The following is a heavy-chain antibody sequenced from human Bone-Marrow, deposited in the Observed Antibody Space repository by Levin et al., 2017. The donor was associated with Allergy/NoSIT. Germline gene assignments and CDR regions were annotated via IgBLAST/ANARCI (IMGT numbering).Heavy chain of an antibody. V-gene: IGHV4-4*07. J-gene: IGHJ4*02. CDR2: IFPSGTT. CDR3: ARIGIYRYFDY. D-gene: IGHD1-14*01. CDR1: GGSIRSYY. Sequence: SETLSLTCTVSGGSIRSYYWSWIRQPAGKGLEWIGRIFPSGTTSYNPSLKSRVTMSVDTSKNHFSLNLNSVTAADTAVYSCARIGIYRYFDYWGQGTLVTVSS.